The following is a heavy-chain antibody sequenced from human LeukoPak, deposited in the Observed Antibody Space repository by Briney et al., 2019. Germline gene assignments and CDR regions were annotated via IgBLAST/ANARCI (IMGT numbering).Heavy chain of an antibody. J-gene: IGHJ3*01. Sequence: PGGSLRLSCAASGFTFSSYSMNWVRQAPGKGLEWVSYITSSRTYIYYADSVKGRFTISRDNAKNSLYLQMNSLRAEDTAVYYCARGQDTVLTTRDAFDFWGQGTMVTVSS. V-gene: IGHV3-21*01. D-gene: IGHD4-23*01. CDR1: GFTFSSYS. CDR2: ITSSRTYI. CDR3: ARGQDTVLTTRDAFDF.